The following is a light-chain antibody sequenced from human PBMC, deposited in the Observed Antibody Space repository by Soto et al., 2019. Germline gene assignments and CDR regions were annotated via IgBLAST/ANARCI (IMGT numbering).Light chain of an antibody. Sequence: DIQMTQSPSTLSASVGDRVTITCRASQSISTWLAWYQQKAGKAPKVLIYKASTLESGVPSRFSGSGSGTEFTLTISSLQPDDFATYYCQQYNSYPLTFGGGTKEEIK. V-gene: IGKV1-5*03. CDR2: KAS. J-gene: IGKJ4*01. CDR1: QSISTW. CDR3: QQYNSYPLT.